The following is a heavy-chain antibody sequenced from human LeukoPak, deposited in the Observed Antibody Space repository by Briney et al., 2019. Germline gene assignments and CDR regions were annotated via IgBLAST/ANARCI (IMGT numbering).Heavy chain of an antibody. Sequence: PSETLSLTCTVSGGSISGDYLSWIRQPAGKGLEWIGRLYNGGSTTYNPSLKSRITMSVDTSKNQFSLRLTSVTAADTAVYYCARDSGTSGEVKFDPWGQGTRVTVSS. CDR3: ARDSGTSGEVKFDP. V-gene: IGHV4-4*07. D-gene: IGHD3-10*01. J-gene: IGHJ5*02. CDR2: LYNGGST. CDR1: GGSISGDY.